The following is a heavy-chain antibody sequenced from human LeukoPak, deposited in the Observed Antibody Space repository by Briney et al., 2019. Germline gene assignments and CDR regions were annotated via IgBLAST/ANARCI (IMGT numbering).Heavy chain of an antibody. CDR3: ASRTTYSSSSGVDY. CDR1: GGSISSYY. Sequence: PSETLSLTCTVSGGSISSYYWSWIRQPPGKGLEWIGYIYYTGSTNYNPSLESRVTVSLDSPKNQFSLRLSSVTAADTAVYYCASRTTYSSSSGVDYWGQGTLVTVSS. J-gene: IGHJ4*02. D-gene: IGHD6-6*01. CDR2: IYYTGST. V-gene: IGHV4-59*08.